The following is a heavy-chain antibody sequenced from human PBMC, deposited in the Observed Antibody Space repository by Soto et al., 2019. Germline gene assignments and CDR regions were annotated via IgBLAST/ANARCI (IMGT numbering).Heavy chain of an antibody. CDR3: ARRGIVATIRPFDY. V-gene: IGHV4-34*01. Sequence: SETLSLTCAVYGGSFSGYYWSWIRQPPGKGLEWIGEINHSGSTNYNPSLKSRVTISVDTSKNQFSLKLSSVTAADTAVYYCARRGIVATIRPFDYWGQGTLVTVSS. CDR2: INHSGST. D-gene: IGHD5-12*01. CDR1: GGSFSGYY. J-gene: IGHJ4*02.